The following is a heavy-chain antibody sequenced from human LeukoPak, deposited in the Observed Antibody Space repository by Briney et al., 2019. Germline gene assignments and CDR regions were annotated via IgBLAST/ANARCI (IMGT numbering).Heavy chain of an antibody. D-gene: IGHD3-10*01. V-gene: IGHV4-34*01. CDR1: GGSFSGYY. CDR2: INHSEST. Sequence: SETLSLTCAVYGGSFSGYYWSWIRQPPGKGLEWIGEINHSESTNYNPSLKSRVTISVDTSKNQFSLKLSSVTAADTAVYYCARIWQRGRGTYYYGSGSPPHMDVWGQGTTVTVSS. CDR3: ARIWQRGRGTYYYGSGSPPHMDV. J-gene: IGHJ6*02.